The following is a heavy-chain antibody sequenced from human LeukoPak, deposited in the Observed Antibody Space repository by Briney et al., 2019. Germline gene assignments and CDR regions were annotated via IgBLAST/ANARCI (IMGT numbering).Heavy chain of an antibody. D-gene: IGHD4-17*01. CDR1: GYTFTSYY. Sequence: GASXKVSCKASGYTFTSYYMHWVRQDPGQGLEWMGIINPSGGSTSYAQKFRGRVTMTRDTSTSTVYMELSSLRSEDTAVYYCASVDDYGDYGFDYWGQGTLVTVSS. V-gene: IGHV1-46*03. J-gene: IGHJ4*02. CDR2: INPSGGST. CDR3: ASVDDYGDYGFDY.